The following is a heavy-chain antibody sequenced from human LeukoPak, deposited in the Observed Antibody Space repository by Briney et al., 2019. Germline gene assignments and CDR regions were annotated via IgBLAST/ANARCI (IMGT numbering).Heavy chain of an antibody. CDR3: AKDLGLDF. V-gene: IGHV3-23*01. D-gene: IGHD3-16*01. J-gene: IGHJ4*02. CDR1: GFTFSDYY. CDR2: ISDSGGRT. Sequence: GGSLRLSCAASGFTFSDYYMSWIRQAPGKGLEWVSSISDSGGRTYYADSVKGRFTISRDNSKNTLFLQMNSLRADDTAVYYCAKDLGLDFWGQGTLVTVSS.